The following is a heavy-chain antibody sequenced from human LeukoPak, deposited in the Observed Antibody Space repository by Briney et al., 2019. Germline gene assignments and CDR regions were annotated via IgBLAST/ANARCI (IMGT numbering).Heavy chain of an antibody. J-gene: IGHJ4*02. V-gene: IGHV3-23*01. CDR2: ISGSSSSGRT. Sequence: PGGSLRLSCAASGFTFSSDAMSWVRQAPGKGLEWVSAISGSSSSGRTFYADSVKGRFTISRDNSKNTLYLQMNSLIAEDTAIYYCAKMRWELNYFDYWGQGTLVTVSS. CDR1: GFTFSSDA. CDR3: AKMRWELNYFDY. D-gene: IGHD4-23*01.